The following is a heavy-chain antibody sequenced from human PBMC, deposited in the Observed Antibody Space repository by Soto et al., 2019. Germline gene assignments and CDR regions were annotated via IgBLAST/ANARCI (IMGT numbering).Heavy chain of an antibody. Sequence: EGQLVESGGGLVKPGGSLRLSCEASGFNFTNAWMTWIRQAPGKGLEWVGRIKSNADGGATDYATPVRGRFTISRDDSTNTLSLQMHSLKTEDTAFYYCTTTHLWYHYDSGTYRKTVSTDFWGQGTLVTVSS. V-gene: IGHV3-15*07. CDR1: GFNFTNAW. D-gene: IGHD3-22*01. J-gene: IGHJ4*02. CDR2: IKSNADGGAT. CDR3: TTTHLWYHYDSGTYRKTVSTDF.